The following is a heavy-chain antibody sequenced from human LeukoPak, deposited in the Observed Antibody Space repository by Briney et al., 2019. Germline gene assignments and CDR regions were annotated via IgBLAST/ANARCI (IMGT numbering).Heavy chain of an antibody. J-gene: IGHJ3*02. CDR1: GFTFSIYW. V-gene: IGHV3-74*01. CDR3: ARGHASGWSYDAFDM. CDR2: IKSDGSST. D-gene: IGHD6-19*01. Sequence: GRSLRLSCAASGFTFSIYWMHWVRQAPGKGLVWVSLIKSDGSSTVYADSVMGRFTISRDNAKNTLYLQMNSLRAEDTAVYYCARGHASGWSYDAFDMWGQGTMVTVSP.